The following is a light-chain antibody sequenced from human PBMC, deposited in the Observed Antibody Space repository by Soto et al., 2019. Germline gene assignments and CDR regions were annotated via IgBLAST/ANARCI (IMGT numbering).Light chain of an antibody. V-gene: IGKV3-15*01. Sequence: EIVMTQSPATLSVSPGERATLSCRASQSVSSNLAWYQQKPGQAPRLLIYGASTRATGIPARFSGSGSGTDFTLTISRLEPEDFAAYYCQQYGSSPALTFGGGTKVDIK. CDR1: QSVSSN. CDR3: QQYGSSPALT. CDR2: GAS. J-gene: IGKJ4*01.